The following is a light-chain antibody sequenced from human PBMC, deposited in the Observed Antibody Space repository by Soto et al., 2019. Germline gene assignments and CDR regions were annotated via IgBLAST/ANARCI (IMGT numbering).Light chain of an antibody. CDR3: MQALHTLI. J-gene: IGKJ4*01. CDR1: QSLLHSNGYNY. V-gene: IGKV2-28*01. CDR2: LGS. Sequence: DIVMTQSPLSLPVTPGEPASISCRSSQSLLHSNGYNYLDWYLQKPGQSPQLLIYLGSNRASGVPDRFSGSGSGTVFTLKIIRVEAEDVGVYYCMQALHTLIFGGGTKVDIK.